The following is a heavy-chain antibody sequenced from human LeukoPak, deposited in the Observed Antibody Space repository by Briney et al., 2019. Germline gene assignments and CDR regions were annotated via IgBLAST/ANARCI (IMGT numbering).Heavy chain of an antibody. J-gene: IGHJ5*02. Sequence: ASVTVSCKVSGYTLTELSMHWVRQAPGKGLEWMGGFDPEDGETIYAQKFQGRVTMTEDTSTDTAYMELSSLRSEDTAVYYCATGRVVPAAMMGVWFDPWGQGTLVTVSS. D-gene: IGHD2-2*01. CDR2: FDPEDGET. V-gene: IGHV1-24*01. CDR3: ATGRVVPAAMMGVWFDP. CDR1: GYTLTELS.